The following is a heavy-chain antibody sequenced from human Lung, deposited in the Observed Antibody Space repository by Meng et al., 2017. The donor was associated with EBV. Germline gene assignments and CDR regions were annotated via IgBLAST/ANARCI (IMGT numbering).Heavy chain of an antibody. V-gene: IGHV1-46*03. J-gene: IGHJ5*02. CDR3: ARVSKGGSYRFDP. Sequence: QRWRSWVEGKEPGAPRGVSSKASGYTFTTYYMNWVRQAPGQGLEWIGVINPSGGSSIYAQRFQGRVTMTSDTSTTTVYMDLSSLRSEDTAVYYCARVSKGGSYRFDPWGQGTLVTVSS. D-gene: IGHD1-26*01. CDR1: GYTFTTYY. CDR2: INPSGGSS.